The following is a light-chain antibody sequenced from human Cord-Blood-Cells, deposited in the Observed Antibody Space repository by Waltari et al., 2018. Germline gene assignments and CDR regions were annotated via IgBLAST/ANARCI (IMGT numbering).Light chain of an antibody. J-gene: IGLJ1*01. Sequence: QSALTQPASVCGSPGQSITISCTGPSSDVGGYNYVSWYQQHPGKAPKLMIYDVSNRPSGVSNRFSGSKSGNTASLTISGLQAEDEADYYCSSYTSSSTYVFGTGTKVTVL. CDR3: SSYTSSSTYV. CDR2: DVS. CDR1: SSDVGGYNY. V-gene: IGLV2-14*01.